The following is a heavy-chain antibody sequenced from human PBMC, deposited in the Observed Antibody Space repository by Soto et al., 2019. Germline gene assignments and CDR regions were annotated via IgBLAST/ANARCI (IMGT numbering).Heavy chain of an antibody. V-gene: IGHV1-69*06. CDR2: TIPVFNTA. D-gene: IGHD3-10*01. CDR3: ARGVYGSRNYYTGRSAFDI. Sequence: QVQLEQSGAEVKKPGSSVKISCKASGGTLSDHGVSWLRQAPGQGLEWVGGTIPVFNTAKYAPKFQGRVTIAADKSTNIAYMELGSLRSDDTAFYYCARGVYGSRNYYTGRSAFDIWGQETLVIVSS. CDR1: GGTLSDHG. J-gene: IGHJ3*02.